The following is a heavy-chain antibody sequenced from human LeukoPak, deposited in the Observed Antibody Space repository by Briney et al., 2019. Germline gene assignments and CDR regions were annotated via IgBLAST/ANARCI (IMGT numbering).Heavy chain of an antibody. V-gene: IGHV1-8*01. Sequence: GASVKVSCKASGYTFTSYDINWVRQATGQGLEWMGWMNPNSGNTGYAQKFQGRVTMTRNTSISTAYMELSSLRSEDTAVYYCARAESSGWYYYYGMDVWGQGTTVIVS. CDR1: GYTFTSYD. J-gene: IGHJ6*02. CDR3: ARAESSGWYYYYGMDV. CDR2: MNPNSGNT. D-gene: IGHD6-19*01.